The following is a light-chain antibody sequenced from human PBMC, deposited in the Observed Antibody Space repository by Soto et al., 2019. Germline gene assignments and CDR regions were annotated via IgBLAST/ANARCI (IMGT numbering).Light chain of an antibody. CDR2: DVS. CDR3: SSYTRSSTYV. CDR1: SSDVGGYNY. Sequence: QSVLTQPASVSGSPGQSITISCTGTSSDVGGYNYVSWYQQHPGKAPKLMIYDVSNRPSGVSNRFSGSKSGNTASLTISGLQAEDEADYCCSSYTRSSTYVLGTG. V-gene: IGLV2-14*01. J-gene: IGLJ1*01.